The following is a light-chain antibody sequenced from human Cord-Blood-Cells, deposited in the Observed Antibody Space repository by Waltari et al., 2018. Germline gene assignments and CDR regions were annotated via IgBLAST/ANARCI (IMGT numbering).Light chain of an antibody. V-gene: IGLV2-14*01. J-gene: IGLJ1*01. CDR3: SSYTSSSTYV. CDR2: DVS. Sequence: QSALTQPASVSGSPGQSITIPCTGTSSDVGGYNYVSWYQQHPGKAPKLMIYDVSNRPSGVSIRFSGSKSGNTASLTISGLQAEDEADYYCSSYTSSSTYVFGTGTKVTVL. CDR1: SSDVGGYNY.